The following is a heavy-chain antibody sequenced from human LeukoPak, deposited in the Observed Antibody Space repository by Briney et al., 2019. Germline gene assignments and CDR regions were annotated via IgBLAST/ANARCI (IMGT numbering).Heavy chain of an antibody. CDR1: GYTFTGYY. D-gene: IGHD1-26*01. Sequence: ASVKVSCKASGYTFTGYYMHWVRQAPGQGLEWMGWINPNSGGTNYAQKFQGRATMTRDTSISTAYMELSRLRSDDTAVYYCARVVPYYYYYYMDVWGKGTTVTVSS. V-gene: IGHV1-2*02. CDR2: INPNSGGT. J-gene: IGHJ6*03. CDR3: ARVVPYYYYYYMDV.